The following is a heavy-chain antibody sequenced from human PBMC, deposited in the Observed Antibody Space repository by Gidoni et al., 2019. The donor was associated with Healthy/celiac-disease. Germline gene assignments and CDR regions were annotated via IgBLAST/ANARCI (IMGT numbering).Heavy chain of an antibody. Sequence: QLQLQESGPGLVKPSETLSLTCTVSGGSISSSSYYWGWIRQPPGKGLEWIGSIYYSGSTYYNPSLKSRVTISVDTSKNQFSLKLSSVTAADTAVYYCARDPSTADYGGNSGYPNWFDPWGQGTLVTVSS. D-gene: IGHD4-17*01. V-gene: IGHV4-39*02. J-gene: IGHJ5*02. CDR2: IYYSGST. CDR3: ARDPSTADYGGNSGYPNWFDP. CDR1: GGSISSSSYY.